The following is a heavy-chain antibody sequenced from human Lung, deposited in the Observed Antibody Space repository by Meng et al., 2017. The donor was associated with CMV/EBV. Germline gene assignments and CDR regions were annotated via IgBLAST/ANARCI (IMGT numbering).Heavy chain of an antibody. V-gene: IGHV3-48*04. CDR2: ISTSSSIM. CDR1: GFTFSSYN. D-gene: IGHD3-16*01. Sequence: LSLTCAASGFTFSSYNMNWVRQAPGKGLEWVSYISTSSSIMYYADSVKGRFTISRDNAKNSLYLQMNSLRAEDTAVYYCASVFGGFDYWGQGALVTVSS. CDR3: ASVFGGFDY. J-gene: IGHJ4*02.